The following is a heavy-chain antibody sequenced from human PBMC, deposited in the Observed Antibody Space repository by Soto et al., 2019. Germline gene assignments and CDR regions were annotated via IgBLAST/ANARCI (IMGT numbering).Heavy chain of an antibody. Sequence: QVQLVESGGGVVQPGRSLRLSCAASGFTFSSYAMHWVRQAPGKGLEWVAVISYDGSNKYYADSVKGRFTISRDNSKNXXXXQMXSXXAEXXAVXXCARDQSSGWYGGGYWGQGTLVTVSS. J-gene: IGHJ4*02. D-gene: IGHD6-19*01. CDR3: ARDQSSGWYGGGY. CDR1: GFTFSSYA. V-gene: IGHV3-30-3*01. CDR2: ISYDGSNK.